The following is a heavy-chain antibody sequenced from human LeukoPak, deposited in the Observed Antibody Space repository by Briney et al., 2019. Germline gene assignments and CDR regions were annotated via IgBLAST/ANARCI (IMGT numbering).Heavy chain of an antibody. V-gene: IGHV3-23*01. CDR3: AKDEGRLITNWYRQY. Sequence: GGSLRLSCEASGFTFSRFAMTWVRQAPGRGLGWVSTIEQDSSATYSADSVRGRFAISRDNSKNTLYLQLTSLTAEDTAMYYCAKDEGRLITNWYRQYWGQGTPVTVSS. CDR2: IEQDSSAT. D-gene: IGHD1-1*01. CDR1: GFTFSRFA. J-gene: IGHJ4*02.